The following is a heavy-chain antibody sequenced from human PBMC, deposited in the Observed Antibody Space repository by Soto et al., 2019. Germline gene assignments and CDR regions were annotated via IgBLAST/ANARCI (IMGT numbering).Heavy chain of an antibody. CDR2: ILLDGRNQ. CDR3: ARANCGVILTSGMDV. CDR1: GFTLSGYA. Sequence: GGSMRLPCAASGFTLSGYAVHWVRQAPGKGLEWVASILLDGRNQYYADPVKGRFTISRDNSKSTLYLQVNSLRAEDTAVYYCARANCGVILTSGMDVWGQGTTVTVSS. J-gene: IGHJ6*02. D-gene: IGHD3-9*01. V-gene: IGHV3-30*04.